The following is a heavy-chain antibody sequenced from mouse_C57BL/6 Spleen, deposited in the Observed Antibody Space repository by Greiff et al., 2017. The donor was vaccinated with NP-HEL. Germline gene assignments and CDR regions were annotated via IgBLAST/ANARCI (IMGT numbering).Heavy chain of an antibody. D-gene: IGHD1-1*01. Sequence: QVQLQQSGAELVKPGASVKISCKASGYAFSSYWMNWVKQRPGKGLEWIGQIYPGDGDTNYNGKFKGKATLTADKSSSTAYMQLSSLTSEDSAVYFCARAPLYGSFDYWGQGTTLTVSS. J-gene: IGHJ2*01. CDR1: GYAFSSYW. V-gene: IGHV1-80*01. CDR2: IYPGDGDT. CDR3: ARAPLYGSFDY.